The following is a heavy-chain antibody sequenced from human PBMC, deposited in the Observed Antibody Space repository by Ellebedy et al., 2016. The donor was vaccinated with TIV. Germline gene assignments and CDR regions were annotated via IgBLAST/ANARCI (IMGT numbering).Heavy chain of an antibody. D-gene: IGHD2-15*01. J-gene: IGHJ4*02. CDR1: GGSFRGYY. V-gene: IGHV4-59*01. Sequence: SETLSLTXAVYGGSFRGYYWSWIRQHPGKGLEWIGYIYYSGSTNYNPSLKSRVTISVDTSKNQFSLKLSSVTAADTAVYYCARAHTRGIGGPYFDYWGQGTLVTVSS. CDR3: ARAHTRGIGGPYFDY. CDR2: IYYSGST.